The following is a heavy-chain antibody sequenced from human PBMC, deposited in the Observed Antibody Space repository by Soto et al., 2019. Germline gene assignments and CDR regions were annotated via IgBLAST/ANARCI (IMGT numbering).Heavy chain of an antibody. Sequence: GECLKISCKGSGYSFTSYWIGWVRQMPGKGLEWMGIIYPGDSDTRYSPSFQGQVTISADKSISTAYLQWSSLKASDTAMYYCARRAVVLRFLEWEPNLYDYGMDVWGQGTTVTVSS. D-gene: IGHD3-3*01. CDR3: ARRAVVLRFLEWEPNLYDYGMDV. CDR1: GYSFTSYW. CDR2: IYPGDSDT. V-gene: IGHV5-51*01. J-gene: IGHJ6*02.